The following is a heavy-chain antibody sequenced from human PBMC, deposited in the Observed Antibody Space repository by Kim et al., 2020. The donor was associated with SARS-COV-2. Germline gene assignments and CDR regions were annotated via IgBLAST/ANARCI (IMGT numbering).Heavy chain of an antibody. J-gene: IGHJ4*01. CDR1: GFTFSSYG. CDR3: AKDWGYYGSGSPIDY. D-gene: IGHD3-10*01. CDR2: ISYDGSNK. V-gene: IGHV3-30*18. Sequence: GGSLRLSCAASGFTFSSYGMHWVRQAPGKGLEWVAVISYDGSNKYYADSVKGRFTISRDNSKNTLYLQMNSLRAEDTAVYYCAKDWGYYGSGSPIDYWG.